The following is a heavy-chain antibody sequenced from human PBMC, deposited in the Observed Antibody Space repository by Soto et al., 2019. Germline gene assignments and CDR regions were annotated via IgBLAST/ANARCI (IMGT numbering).Heavy chain of an antibody. CDR3: ARSPPGGSEYYFDY. V-gene: IGHV3-7*01. J-gene: IGHJ4*02. Sequence: GGSLRLSCAASGFTFSSYWMSWVRQAPGKGLEWVANIKQDGSEKYYVDSVKGRFTISRDNAKNSLYLQMNSLRAEDTAVYYCARSPPGGSEYYFDYWGQGTLVTVSS. CDR2: IKQDGSEK. CDR1: GFTFSSYW. D-gene: IGHD3-16*01.